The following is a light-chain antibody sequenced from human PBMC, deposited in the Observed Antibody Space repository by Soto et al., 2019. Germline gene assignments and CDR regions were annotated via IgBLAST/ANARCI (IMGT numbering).Light chain of an antibody. CDR3: QQYSGSALT. Sequence: EIVLTQSPGTLSLSPGERATISCRATQSISTDHLAWYQQKGGQAPRLLIYGASRRATGTPDRFSGSGSGTDFTLNISILEPDDFAVYYCQQYSGSALTVGGGTKVDIK. J-gene: IGKJ4*01. CDR1: QSISTDH. CDR2: GAS. V-gene: IGKV3-20*01.